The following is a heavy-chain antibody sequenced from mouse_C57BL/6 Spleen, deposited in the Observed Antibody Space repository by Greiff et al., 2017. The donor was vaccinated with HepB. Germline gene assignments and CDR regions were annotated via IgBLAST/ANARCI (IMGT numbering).Heavy chain of an antibody. J-gene: IGHJ4*01. CDR3: ARYPPYGYDGYYYAMDY. V-gene: IGHV1-67*01. Sequence: VQLQQSGPELVRPGVSVKISCKGSGYTFTDYAMHWVKQSHAKSLEWIGVISTYYGDASYNQKYKDKATMTVDKSSSTSYMELARLTSEDSAVYYCARYPPYGYDGYYYAMDYWGQGTSVTVSS. CDR1: GYTFTDYA. D-gene: IGHD2-2*01. CDR2: ISTYYGDA.